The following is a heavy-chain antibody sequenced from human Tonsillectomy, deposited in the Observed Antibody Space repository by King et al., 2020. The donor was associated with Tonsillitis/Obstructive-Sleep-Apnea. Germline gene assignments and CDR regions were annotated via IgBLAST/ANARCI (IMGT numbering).Heavy chain of an antibody. V-gene: IGHV3-21*01. D-gene: IGHD3-10*01. CDR2: ISGDSGYI. CDR1: GFTFSAYG. Sequence: EVQLVESGGGLVKPGGSLRLSCAASGFTFSAYGMTWVRRAPGKGLEWVSSISGDSGYIYYADSVRGRFTISRDNAKNSLELQMNSLRAEDTAVYSCAGTSYGSGVYYYFYMDVWGKGTTVTVSS. CDR3: AGTSYGSGVYYYFYMDV. J-gene: IGHJ6*03.